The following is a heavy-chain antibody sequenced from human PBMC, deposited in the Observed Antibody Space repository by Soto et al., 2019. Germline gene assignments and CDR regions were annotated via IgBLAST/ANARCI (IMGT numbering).Heavy chain of an antibody. J-gene: IGHJ4*02. CDR1: GFNFNDVG. Sequence: HVQLVESGGSVVQPGRSLRLSCVTSGFNFNDVGMHWVRQAPGKGLEWVAIIRYDGSNENYADSVKGRFTISRDNSKNTLYLQMNSLRADDTAVYYCVRDGVGATAFFGFLDYWGQGPLVTVSS. D-gene: IGHD1-26*01. CDR2: IRYDGSNE. CDR3: VRDGVGATAFFGFLDY. V-gene: IGHV3-33*01.